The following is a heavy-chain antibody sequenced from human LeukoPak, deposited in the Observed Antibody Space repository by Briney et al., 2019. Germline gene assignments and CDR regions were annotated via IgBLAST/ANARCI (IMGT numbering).Heavy chain of an antibody. Sequence: ASVKVSCKASGYTFTSYAMHWVRQAPGQRLEWMGWINAGNGNTKYSQKFQGRVTMTTDTSTSTAYMELRSLRSDDTAVYYCARDYDFRRPQGGYWGQGTLVTVSS. CDR1: GYTFTSYA. V-gene: IGHV1-3*01. CDR3: ARDYDFRRPQGGY. J-gene: IGHJ4*02. D-gene: IGHD3-3*01. CDR2: INAGNGNT.